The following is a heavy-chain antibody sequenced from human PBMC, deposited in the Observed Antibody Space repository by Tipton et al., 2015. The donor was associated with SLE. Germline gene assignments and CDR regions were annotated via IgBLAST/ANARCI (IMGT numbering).Heavy chain of an antibody. Sequence: GSLRLSCAASGFTFSSHGMHWVRQAPGKGLEWVAFIRYDGSNKYYADSVKGRFTISRDNSKSTLFLQINSLGTEDTAVYYCANSDYWGQGTLVTVSS. CDR2: IRYDGSNK. V-gene: IGHV3-30*02. J-gene: IGHJ4*02. CDR1: GFTFSSHG. CDR3: ANSDY.